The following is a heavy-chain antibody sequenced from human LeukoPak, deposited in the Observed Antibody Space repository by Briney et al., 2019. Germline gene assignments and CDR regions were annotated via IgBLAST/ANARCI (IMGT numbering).Heavy chain of an antibody. D-gene: IGHD3-10*01. J-gene: IGHJ4*02. CDR1: GGSISSGDYY. CDR3: ASLRTYYYGSEANGYYFDY. Sequence: SETLSLTCTVSGGSISSGDYYWSWIRQPPGKGLEWIGYIFYSGSTYYNPSLKSRVTISVDTSKNQFSLKLSSVTAADTAVYYCASLRTYYYGSEANGYYFDYWGQGTLVTVSS. CDR2: IFYSGST. V-gene: IGHV4-30-4*08.